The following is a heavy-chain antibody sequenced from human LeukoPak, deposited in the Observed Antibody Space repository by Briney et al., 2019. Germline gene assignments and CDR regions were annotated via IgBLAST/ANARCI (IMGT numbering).Heavy chain of an antibody. CDR3: AKDVTIFGVVIMVNWYFDL. CDR1: GFTFSSYA. CDR2: ISGSGGST. V-gene: IGHV3-23*01. Sequence: PGGSLRLSCAASGFTFSSYAMHWVRQAPGKGLEWVSAISGSGGSTYYADSVKGRFTISRDNSRNTLYLQMNSLRAEDTAVYYCAKDVTIFGVVIMVNWYFDLWGRGTLVTVSS. D-gene: IGHD3-3*01. J-gene: IGHJ2*01.